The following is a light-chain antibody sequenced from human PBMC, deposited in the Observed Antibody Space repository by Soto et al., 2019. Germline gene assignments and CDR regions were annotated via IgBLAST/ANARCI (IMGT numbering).Light chain of an antibody. Sequence: DIQMTQSPSTLSASVGDRVTITCRASQSVSIWLAWYRQKPGKAPKVLIWNASTLQRGVPSRFSGSGSGTDFTLTISCLQSEDFATYYCQQYYSYPRTFGQGTKVDI. CDR1: QSVSIW. CDR2: NAS. J-gene: IGKJ1*01. CDR3: QQYYSYPRT. V-gene: IGKV1-5*01.